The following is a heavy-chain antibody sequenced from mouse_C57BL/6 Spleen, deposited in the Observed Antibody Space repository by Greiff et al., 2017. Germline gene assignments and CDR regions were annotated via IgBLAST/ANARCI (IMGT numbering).Heavy chain of an antibody. Sequence: VQLQQPGAELVRPGTSVKLSCKASGYTFTSYWMHWVKQRPGQGLEWIGVIDPSDSYTNYNQKFKGKATLTVDTSSSTAYMQLSSLTSEDSAVYYCARCHYYGSRYFDVWGTGTTVTVSS. CDR2: IDPSDSYT. J-gene: IGHJ1*03. V-gene: IGHV1-59*01. D-gene: IGHD1-1*01. CDR1: GYTFTSYW. CDR3: ARCHYYGSRYFDV.